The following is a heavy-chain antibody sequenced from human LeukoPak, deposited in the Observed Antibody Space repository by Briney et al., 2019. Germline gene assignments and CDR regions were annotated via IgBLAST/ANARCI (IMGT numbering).Heavy chain of an antibody. J-gene: IGHJ3*02. CDR1: GFTFSNAW. CDR3: ARSVYYDILTGYYIRLDAFDI. V-gene: IGHV4-34*01. CDR2: INHSGST. D-gene: IGHD3-9*01. Sequence: GSLRLSCAASGFTFSNAWMSWIRQPPGKGLEWIGEINHSGSTNYNPSLKSRVAISVGTSKNQFSLKLSSVTAADTAVYYCARSVYYDILTGYYIRLDAFDIWGQGTMVTVSS.